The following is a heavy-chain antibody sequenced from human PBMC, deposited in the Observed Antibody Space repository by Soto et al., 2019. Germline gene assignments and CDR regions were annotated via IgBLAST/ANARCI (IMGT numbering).Heavy chain of an antibody. CDR2: IWYDGSKK. Sequence: GGSLRLSCAASGFTFTTYGIHWVRQAPGKGLQWVAVIWYDGSKKYYTDSVKGRFTISRDDSRNTLYLQMNSLRSEDTAVYYCARDTAGRLDYWGQGTLVTVSS. D-gene: IGHD6-6*01. J-gene: IGHJ4*02. CDR1: GFTFTTYG. CDR3: ARDTAGRLDY. V-gene: IGHV3-33*01.